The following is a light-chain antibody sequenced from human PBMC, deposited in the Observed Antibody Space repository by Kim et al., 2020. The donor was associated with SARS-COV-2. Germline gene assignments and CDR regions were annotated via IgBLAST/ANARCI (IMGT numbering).Light chain of an antibody. V-gene: IGLV2-23*01. CDR2: EDS. Sequence: QSALTQPASVSGSPGQSITISCTGTSSDVGTYNLVSWYQQHPGKAPKVMIYEDSKRPSGVSNRFSGSRSGNTASLTISGLQAEDEADYYCCSYAGSNSYVFATGTKVTVL. CDR3: CSYAGSNSYV. CDR1: SSDVGTYNL. J-gene: IGLJ1*01.